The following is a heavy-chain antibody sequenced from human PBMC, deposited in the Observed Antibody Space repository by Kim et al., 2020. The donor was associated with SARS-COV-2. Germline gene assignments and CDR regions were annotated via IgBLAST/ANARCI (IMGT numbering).Heavy chain of an antibody. CDR3: AICGYSGYDPYYYYGMDV. V-gene: IGHV3-11*06. J-gene: IGHJ6*02. Sequence: KGRFTISRDNAKCSLYLQMNSLRAEDTAVYYCAICGYSGYDPYYYYGMDVWGQGTTVTVSS. D-gene: IGHD5-12*01.